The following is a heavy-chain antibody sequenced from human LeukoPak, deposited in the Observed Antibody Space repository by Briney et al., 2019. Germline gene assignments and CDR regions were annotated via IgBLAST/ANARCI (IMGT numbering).Heavy chain of an antibody. D-gene: IGHD2-15*01. Sequence: SETLSLTCTVSGGSISSYYWGWIRQPPGKGLEWIGYIYYSGSTNYNPSLKSRVTISVDTSKNQFSLKLSSVTAADTAVYYCAREEDTLDAFDTWGQGTMVTVSS. CDR1: GGSISSYY. CDR3: AREEDTLDAFDT. J-gene: IGHJ3*02. CDR2: IYYSGST. V-gene: IGHV4-59*01.